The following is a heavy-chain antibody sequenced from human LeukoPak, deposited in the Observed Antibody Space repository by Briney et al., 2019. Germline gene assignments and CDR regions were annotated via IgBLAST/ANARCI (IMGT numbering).Heavy chain of an antibody. Sequence: GGSLRLSCAASGFTFTTYAMNWVRQAPGKGLEWVSVISGSGAGTYYADSVKGRFTISRDNSKNTLYLQMNSLGAEDTAVYYCAKGNYYDTSGYLYYFDYWGQGTLVTVSS. CDR2: ISGSGAGT. D-gene: IGHD3-22*01. J-gene: IGHJ4*02. CDR3: AKGNYYDTSGYLYYFDY. V-gene: IGHV3-23*01. CDR1: GFTFTTYA.